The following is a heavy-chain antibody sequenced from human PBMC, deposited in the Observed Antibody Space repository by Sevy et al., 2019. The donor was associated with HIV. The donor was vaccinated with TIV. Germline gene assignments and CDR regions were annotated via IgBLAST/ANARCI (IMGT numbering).Heavy chain of an antibody. CDR3: VRALFKADSL. J-gene: IGHJ4*02. D-gene: IGHD2-21*01. Sequence: GGSLRLSCAASGFNIRVYWMLWVRQAPGKGLEWVANINEDGSTKYYLESVKGRFTISRGNAENSVFLQMNSLRVEDTAVYYCVRALFKADSLWGQGTLVTVSS. CDR2: INEDGSTK. V-gene: IGHV3-7*01. CDR1: GFNIRVYW.